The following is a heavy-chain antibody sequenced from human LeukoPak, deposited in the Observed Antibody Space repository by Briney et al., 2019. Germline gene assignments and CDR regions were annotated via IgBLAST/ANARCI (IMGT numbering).Heavy chain of an antibody. CDR1: GYTFTSYA. CDR3: TMIFGVVMDYG. J-gene: IGHJ4*02. Sequence: GASVKVSCKASGYTFTSYAMHWVRQAPGQRLEWMGWINAGNGNTKYSQKFQGRVTITRDTSASTAYMELSSLRSEDTAVYYCTMIFGVVMDYGWGQGTLVTVSS. CDR2: INAGNGNT. D-gene: IGHD3-3*01. V-gene: IGHV1-3*01.